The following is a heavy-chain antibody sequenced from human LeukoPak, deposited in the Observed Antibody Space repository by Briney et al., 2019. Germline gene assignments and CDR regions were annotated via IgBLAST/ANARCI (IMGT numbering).Heavy chain of an antibody. CDR2: INPNSGGT. CDR3: ARDNVEMATIGYFDL. D-gene: IGHD5-24*01. V-gene: IGHV1-2*02. J-gene: IGHJ2*01. Sequence: ASVKVSCKASGGTFSSYAISWVRQAPGQGLEWMGWINPNSGGTNYAQKFQGRVTMTRDTSISTAYMELSRLRSDDTAVYYCARDNVEMATIGYFDLWGRGTLVTVSS. CDR1: GGTFSSYA.